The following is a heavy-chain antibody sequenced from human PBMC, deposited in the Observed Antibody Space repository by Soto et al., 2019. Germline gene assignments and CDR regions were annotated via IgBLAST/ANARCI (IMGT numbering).Heavy chain of an antibody. J-gene: IGHJ5*02. D-gene: IGHD3-22*01. V-gene: IGHV1-69*01. CDR2: IIPIVGTA. Sequence: QVQLVQSGAEVKKPGSSVKVSCKASGGTFSSYAISWVRQAPGQGLEWMGGIIPIVGTANYAQKSQGRVTITADESTSTAYMELSSLRSEDTAVYYCAIDGDYYDSSGYSTWGQGTLVTVSS. CDR3: AIDGDYYDSSGYST. CDR1: GGTFSSYA.